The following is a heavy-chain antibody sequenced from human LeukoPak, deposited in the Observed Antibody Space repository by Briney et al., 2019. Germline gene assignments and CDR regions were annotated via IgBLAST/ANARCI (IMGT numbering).Heavy chain of an antibody. D-gene: IGHD2-15*01. Sequence: GGSLRLSCAASGFTVSSNYISWVRQAPGKGLEWVSVIYSGGSTYYADSVKGRFTISRDNSKNTLYLQMNSLRAEDTAVYHCARGYCSGGSCYALDYWGQGTLVTVSS. CDR1: GFTVSSNY. V-gene: IGHV3-53*01. CDR2: IYSGGST. J-gene: IGHJ4*02. CDR3: ARGYCSGGSCYALDY.